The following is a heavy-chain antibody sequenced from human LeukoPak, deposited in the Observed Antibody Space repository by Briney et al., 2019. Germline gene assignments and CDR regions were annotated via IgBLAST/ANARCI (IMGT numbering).Heavy chain of an antibody. CDR2: IIPILGIA. D-gene: IGHD2-2*01. CDR1: GGTFSSYA. V-gene: IGHV1-69*04. Sequence: GSSVKVSCKASGGTFSSYAISWVRQAPGQGLEWMGRIIPILGIANYAQKFQGRVTITADKSTSTAYMELSSLRSEDTAVYYCARAVPAARNNWLDPWGQGTLVTVSS. CDR3: ARAVPAARNNWLDP. J-gene: IGHJ5*02.